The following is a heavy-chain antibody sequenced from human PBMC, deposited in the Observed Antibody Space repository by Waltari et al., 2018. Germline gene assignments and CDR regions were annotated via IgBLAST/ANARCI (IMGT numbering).Heavy chain of an antibody. D-gene: IGHD2-2*01. CDR1: GGSFSGYY. J-gene: IGHJ6*02. Sequence: QVQLQQWGAGLLKPSETLSPTCAVYGGSFSGYYWSWIRQPPGKGLAWIGEINHSGSTNYNPSRKSRVTISVDTSKNQFSLKLGSVTAADTAVYYCARGSSSTFNGMDVWGQGTTVTVSS. V-gene: IGHV4-34*01. CDR3: ARGSSSTFNGMDV. CDR2: INHSGST.